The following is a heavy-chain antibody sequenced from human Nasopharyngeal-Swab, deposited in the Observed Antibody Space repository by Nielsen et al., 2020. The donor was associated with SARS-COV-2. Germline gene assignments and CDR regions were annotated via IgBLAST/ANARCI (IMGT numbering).Heavy chain of an antibody. D-gene: IGHD6-19*01. V-gene: IGHV3-53*04. Sequence: GESLKISCAVSGFTVSSNYMSWVRQASGKGLEWVSVIYGGDSTYYADSVRGRFTVTRHISENTLYLQMNSLRAEDTAVYYCASSPSRGWYEYHLDNWGQGTLVTVSS. J-gene: IGHJ4*02. CDR3: ASSPSRGWYEYHLDN. CDR1: GFTVSSNY. CDR2: IYGGDST.